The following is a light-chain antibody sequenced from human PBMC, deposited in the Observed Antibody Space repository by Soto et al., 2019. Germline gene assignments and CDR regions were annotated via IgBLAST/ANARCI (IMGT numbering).Light chain of an antibody. CDR3: SSYTSSSTPLV. CDR1: SSDVGGYNY. Sequence: QSVLTQPASGSGSPGQSITISCTETSSDVGGYNYVSWYQQHPGKAPKLMIYDVTNRPSGVSNRFSGSKSGNTASLTISGLQAEDEADYYCSSYTSSSTPLVFGGGTQLTVL. CDR2: DVT. V-gene: IGLV2-14*01. J-gene: IGLJ3*02.